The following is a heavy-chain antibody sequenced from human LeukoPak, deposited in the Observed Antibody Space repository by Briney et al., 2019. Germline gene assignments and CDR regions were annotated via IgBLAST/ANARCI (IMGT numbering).Heavy chain of an antibody. CDR1: GFTFDDYT. CDR2: VTGDGGNT. J-gene: IGHJ4*01. CDR3: AKDIYLDS. V-gene: IGHV3-43*02. Sequence: GGSLRLSCATSGFTFDDYTMHWVRHAPGKGLEWVSLVTGDGGNTFHADSVKGRFTISRDNSKNSLYLQMSSLRSEDTALYYCAKDIYLDSWGQGTLVTVSS. D-gene: IGHD2-2*02.